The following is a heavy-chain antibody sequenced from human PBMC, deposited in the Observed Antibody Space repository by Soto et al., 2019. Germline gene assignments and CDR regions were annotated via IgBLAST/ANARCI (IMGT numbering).Heavy chain of an antibody. D-gene: IGHD3-3*02. CDR1: GFPFDTKA. V-gene: IGHV3-23*01. J-gene: IGHJ6*02. Sequence: EVQLLESGGGLVQPGGSLSLSCAASGFPFDTKAMSWVRQAPGKGLEWVSAITGPGSRTYYADSVKGRFTISRDNSKNTLALQMSSLRADATAVYYCAKWPVSFVDYYYGMDVWGQGTTVTVSS. CDR3: AKWPVSFVDYYYGMDV. CDR2: ITGPGSRT.